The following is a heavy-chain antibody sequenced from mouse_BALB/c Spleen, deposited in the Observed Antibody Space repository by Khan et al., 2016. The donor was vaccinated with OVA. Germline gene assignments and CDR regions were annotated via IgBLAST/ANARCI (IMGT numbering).Heavy chain of an antibody. J-gene: IGHJ3*01. V-gene: IGHV1S137*01. Sequence: QVQLQQSGAELVRPGVSVKISCKGSGYTFTDFTIHWVKQSHALSLEWIGVISTYYGDVTYNQKFKGKATMTVDKSSSTTYMELARLTSEDSAIYYCTRGGGGSGFAYWGQGTLVTVSA. CDR3: TRGGGGSGFAY. CDR1: GYTFTDFT. CDR2: ISTYYGDV.